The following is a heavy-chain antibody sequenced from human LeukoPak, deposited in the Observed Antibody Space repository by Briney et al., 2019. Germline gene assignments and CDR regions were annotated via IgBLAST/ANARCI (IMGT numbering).Heavy chain of an antibody. Sequence: PSQTLSLTCTVSGGSISSGSYYWSWIRQPAGKGLEWIGRIYTSGSTNYNPSLKSRVTISVDTSKNQFSLKLSSVTAADTAVYYCARVSHEITVTVEGNAAFDIWGQGTMVTVSS. V-gene: IGHV4-61*02. CDR3: ARVSHEITVTVEGNAAFDI. CDR1: GGSISSGSYY. D-gene: IGHD4-17*01. CDR2: IYTSGST. J-gene: IGHJ3*02.